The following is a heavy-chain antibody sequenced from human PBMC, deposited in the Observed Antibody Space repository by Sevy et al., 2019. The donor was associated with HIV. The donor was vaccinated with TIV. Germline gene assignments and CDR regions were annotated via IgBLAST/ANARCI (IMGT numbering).Heavy chain of an antibody. D-gene: IGHD3-3*01. V-gene: IGHV1-24*01. CDR1: GYTLTKLS. CDR3: ATLDFWTDFPLYGMDV. J-gene: IGHJ6*02. CDR2: FDPEDGET. Sequence: ASVKVSCMVSGYTLTKLSMHWVRQAPGKGLEWMGGFDPEDGETIYSQKFQGRITMTEDTSRDTAYMELSSLRSDDTAVYYCATLDFWTDFPLYGMDVWGQRTTVTVSS.